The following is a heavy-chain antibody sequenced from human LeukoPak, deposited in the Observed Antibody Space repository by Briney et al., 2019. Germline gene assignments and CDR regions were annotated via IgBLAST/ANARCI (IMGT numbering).Heavy chain of an antibody. V-gene: IGHV3-7*01. J-gene: IGHJ4*02. Sequence: PGGSLRLSCAASGFTFSSYWMSWVRQAPGKGLEWVANIKQDGSEKYYVDSAKGRFTISRDNAKNSLYLQMNSLRAEDTAVYYCARDLCSSTSCYSGGFDYWGQGTLVTVSS. CDR2: IKQDGSEK. CDR1: GFTFSSYW. D-gene: IGHD2-2*02. CDR3: ARDLCSSTSCYSGGFDY.